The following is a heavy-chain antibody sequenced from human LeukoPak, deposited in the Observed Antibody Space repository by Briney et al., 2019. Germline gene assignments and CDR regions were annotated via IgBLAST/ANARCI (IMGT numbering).Heavy chain of an antibody. D-gene: IGHD2-8*01. Sequence: SGTLSLTCSVSGDSISSFYWNWIRQSPGKGLEWIGNIHYSGNSNYNPSLKSRVTMSIDTSRKQFFLKLTSVTAADTAVYYCVLAPNSNWFDFWGQGTQVTVSS. J-gene: IGHJ5*01. CDR2: IHYSGNS. CDR1: GDSISSFY. CDR3: VLAPNSNWFDF. V-gene: IGHV4-59*08.